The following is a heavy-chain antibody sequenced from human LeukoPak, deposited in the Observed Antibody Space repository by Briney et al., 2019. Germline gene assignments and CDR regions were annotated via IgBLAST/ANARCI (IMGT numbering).Heavy chain of an antibody. CDR3: ARERLVDAAYFDF. V-gene: IGHV3-7*01. Sequence: PGGSLRLSCAASGFTFNSYWMNWVRQAPGKGLEWVANIKQDGSEKYYVDSVKGRFTISRDNAKNSLYLQMNNLRAEDTAVYYCARERLVDAAYFDFWGQGTLVTVSS. CDR1: GFTFNSYW. D-gene: IGHD3-9*01. CDR2: IKQDGSEK. J-gene: IGHJ4*02.